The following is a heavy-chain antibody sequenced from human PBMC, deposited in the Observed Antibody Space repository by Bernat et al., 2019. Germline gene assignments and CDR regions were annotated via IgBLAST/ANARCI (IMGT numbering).Heavy chain of an antibody. J-gene: IGHJ1*01. CDR2: INAGNGNT. CDR1: GYTFTSYA. V-gene: IGHV1-3*01. CDR3: AGGGYCSGGSCPGGEYFQH. D-gene: IGHD2-15*01. Sequence: QVQLVQSGAEVKKPGASVKVSCKASGYTFTSYAMHWVRQAPGQRLEWMGWINAGNGNTKYSQKFQGRVTITRDACASTAYMELSSLRSEDTAVYYCAGGGYCSGGSCPGGEYFQHWGQGTLVTVSS.